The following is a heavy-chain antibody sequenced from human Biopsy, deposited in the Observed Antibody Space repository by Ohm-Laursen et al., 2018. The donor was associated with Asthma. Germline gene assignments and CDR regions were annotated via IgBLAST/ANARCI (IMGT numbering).Heavy chain of an antibody. J-gene: IGHJ4*02. V-gene: IGHV3-9*01. CDR2: VSWNSGSI. CDR3: VKDIRLQLWGFDS. Sequence: SLRLSCTAAGFTFDDYAMHWVRQAPGKGLEWVSGVSWNSGSIDYADSVEGRFTISRDNAKNSLYLQMNSLRGADTALYYCVKDIRLQLWGFDSWGQGTLVTVSS. CDR1: GFTFDDYA. D-gene: IGHD6-13*01.